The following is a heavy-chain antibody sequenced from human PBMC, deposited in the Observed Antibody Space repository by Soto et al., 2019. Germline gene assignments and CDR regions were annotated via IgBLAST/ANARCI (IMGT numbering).Heavy chain of an antibody. Sequence: ASVKVSCKASGYTVTGYYMHWVRQAPGQGLEWMGWINPNSGGTNYAQKFQGRVTMTRDTSISTAYMELSRLRSDDTAVYYCAREGIVETMGASDIWGTGTMLTGSS. CDR3: AREGIVETMGASDI. D-gene: IGHD2-15*01. J-gene: IGHJ3*02. V-gene: IGHV1-2*02. CDR2: INPNSGGT. CDR1: GYTVTGYY.